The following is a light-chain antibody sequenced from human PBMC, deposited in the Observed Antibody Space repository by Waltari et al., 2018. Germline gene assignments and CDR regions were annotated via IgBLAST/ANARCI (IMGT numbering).Light chain of an antibody. CDR2: KAS. J-gene: IGKJ1*01. CDR3: QQYNSYPWT. CDR1: QSISSW. Sequence: DIQMTQSPSTLSASVGDRVTITCRASQSISSWLAWYQQKPGKAPKRLIYKASSLESGVPSRFSCSGSGTEFTLAISSLQPDDFATYYCQQYNSYPWTFGQGTKVEIK. V-gene: IGKV1-5*03.